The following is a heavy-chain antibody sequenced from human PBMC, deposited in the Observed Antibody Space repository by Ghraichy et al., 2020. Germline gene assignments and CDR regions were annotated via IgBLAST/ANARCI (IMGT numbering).Heavy chain of an antibody. CDR3: ARGGGFGEFLNWFDS. Sequence: SETLSLTCAVYGGSFSGYYWTWIRQPPGKGLEWIGEINHIGSTNYNPSLKSRVTISVDTSKNQFSLKLTSVTAADTAVFYCARGGGFGEFLNWFDSWGQGTLVTVSS. D-gene: IGHD3-10*01. V-gene: IGHV4-34*01. CDR1: GGSFSGYY. J-gene: IGHJ5*01. CDR2: INHIGST.